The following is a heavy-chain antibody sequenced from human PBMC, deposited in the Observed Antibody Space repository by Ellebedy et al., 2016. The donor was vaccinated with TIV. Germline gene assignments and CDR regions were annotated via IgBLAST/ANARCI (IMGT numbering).Heavy chain of an antibody. CDR2: IWYDGSNK. V-gene: IGHV3-33*01. CDR1: GFTFSSYG. J-gene: IGHJ4*02. Sequence: GGSLRLSXAASGFTFSSYGMHWVSQAPGKGLEWVAVIWYDGSNKYYADSVKGRFTISRDNSKNTLYLQMNSLRAEDTAVYYCARKMTTVTTDYFDYWGQGTLVTVSS. D-gene: IGHD4-17*01. CDR3: ARKMTTVTTDYFDY.